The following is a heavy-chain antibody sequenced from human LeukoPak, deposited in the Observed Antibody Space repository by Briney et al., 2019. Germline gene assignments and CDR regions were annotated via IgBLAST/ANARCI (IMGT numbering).Heavy chain of an antibody. J-gene: IGHJ4*02. CDR1: GFTFSSYS. CDR2: ISNSTSYK. V-gene: IGHV3-21*01. Sequence: GGSLRLFCAASGFTFSSYSMNWVRQTPARAQVWVSSISNSTSYKYYPASVNGRYTISRDNAKNSLYMQMTSLRAEDTAVYYCARDLVASTAYWGQGTLVTVSS. D-gene: IGHD2-15*01. CDR3: ARDLVASTAY.